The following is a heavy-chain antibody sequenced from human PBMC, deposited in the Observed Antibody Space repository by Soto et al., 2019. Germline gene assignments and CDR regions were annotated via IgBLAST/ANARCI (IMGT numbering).Heavy chain of an antibody. D-gene: IGHD5-12*01. V-gene: IGHV4-34*01. CDR1: GGSFSGYY. J-gene: IGHJ1*01. CDR2: INHSGST. Sequence: SETLSLTCAVYGGSFSGYYWSWIRQPPGKGLEWIGEINHSGSTNYNPSLKSRVTISVDTSKNQFSLKLSSVTAADTAVYYCARNPKWLRHEYLKHWGKGTLVTVPS. CDR3: ARNPKWLRHEYLKH.